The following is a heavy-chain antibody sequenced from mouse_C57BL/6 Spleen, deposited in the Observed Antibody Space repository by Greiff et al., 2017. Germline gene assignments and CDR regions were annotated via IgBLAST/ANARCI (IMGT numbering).Heavy chain of an antibody. CDR1: GYTFTDYE. J-gene: IGHJ2*01. CDR2: IDPETGGT. Sequence: VKLVESGAELVRPGASVTLSCKASGYTFTDYEMHWVKQTPVHGLEWIGAIDPETGGTAYNQKFKGKAILTADKSSSTAYMELRSLTSEDSAVYYCTRPVVAGDYWGQGTTLTVSS. CDR3: TRPVVAGDY. D-gene: IGHD1-1*01. V-gene: IGHV1-15*01.